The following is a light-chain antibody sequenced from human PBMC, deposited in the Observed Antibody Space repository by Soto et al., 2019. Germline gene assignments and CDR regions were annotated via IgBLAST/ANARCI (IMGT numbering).Light chain of an antibody. Sequence: EIVMTQSPATLSASPGERATLFCMASQSVSYNLAWYQQKPGQAPRLLIYGASTRATGVPDRFSGSGFGTELTLTISSLQSEDFAVYFCQQYNYWPRTFGQGTKVDIK. CDR3: QQYNYWPRT. V-gene: IGKV3-15*01. CDR2: GAS. J-gene: IGKJ1*01. CDR1: QSVSYN.